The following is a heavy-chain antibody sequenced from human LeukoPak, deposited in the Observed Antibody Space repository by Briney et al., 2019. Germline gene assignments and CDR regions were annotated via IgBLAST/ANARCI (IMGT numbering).Heavy chain of an antibody. V-gene: IGHV4-31*01. D-gene: IGHD6-25*01. CDR3: AIPRDRIPSAAFDY. J-gene: IGHJ4*02. Sequence: SETLSLTCTVSGGSISSGGYYWSWIRQHPGKGLEWIGYIHYSGSTYYNPSLKSQVSISLDTSKNQFSLKLSSVTAADTAVYYCAIPRDRIPSAAFDYWGQGTLVTVSS. CDR2: IHYSGST. CDR1: GGSISSGGYY.